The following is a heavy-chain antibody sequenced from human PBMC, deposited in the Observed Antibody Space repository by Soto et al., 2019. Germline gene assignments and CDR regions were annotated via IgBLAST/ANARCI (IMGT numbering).Heavy chain of an antibody. CDR2: ITSGGRSI. V-gene: IGHV3-48*03. CDR1: GFTLSDYE. CDR3: VRRMASPDQ. J-gene: IGHJ4*02. D-gene: IGHD2-15*01. Sequence: PGGSLRLSCTASGFTLSDYEMNWVRQAPGKGLEWVSYITSGGRSIYYADSVKGRYIISRDNAENSLYLQMNSLRPEDTAVYYCVRRMASPDQWGQGTLVTVYS.